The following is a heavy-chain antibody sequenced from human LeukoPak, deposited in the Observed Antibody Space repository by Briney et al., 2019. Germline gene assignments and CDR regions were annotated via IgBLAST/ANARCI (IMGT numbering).Heavy chain of an antibody. CDR1: GCTFTGYY. CDR3: ARSLMGSSGYFVRGFRRLFDP. J-gene: IGHJ5*02. V-gene: IGHV1-2*02. Sequence: GSVTVSFKSCGCTFTGYYMHGVRQPPGRGGEGMGWINPNSGGINYAQKIQGRVTMTRDTSISTAYMELSRLRSDATAVYYCARSLMGSSGYFVRGFRRLFDPCDQRTLATVYS. CDR2: INPNSGGI. D-gene: IGHD3-22*01.